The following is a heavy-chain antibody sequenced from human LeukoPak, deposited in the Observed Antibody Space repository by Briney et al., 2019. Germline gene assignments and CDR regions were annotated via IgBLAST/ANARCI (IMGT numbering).Heavy chain of an antibody. Sequence: GGSLRLSCAASGFTFSDYYMSWIRQAPGKGLEWGLYISTSSSSTNYADPVKGRFTISRDNAKNSLFLQMNSLRAEDTAVYYCARDRGGAAAYWGQGTLVTVSS. CDR1: GFTFSDYY. CDR3: ARDRGGAAAY. D-gene: IGHD3-16*01. J-gene: IGHJ4*02. CDR2: ISTSSSST. V-gene: IGHV3-11*05.